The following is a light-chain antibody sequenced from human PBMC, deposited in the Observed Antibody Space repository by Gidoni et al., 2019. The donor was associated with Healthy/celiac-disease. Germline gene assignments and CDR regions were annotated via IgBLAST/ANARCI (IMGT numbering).Light chain of an antibody. V-gene: IGKV1-27*01. J-gene: IGKJ5*01. CDR1: QGISNY. CDR2: AAS. Sequence: DIQITQYPSSLSASVGDRVTITCRASQGISNYLAWYQQKPGKVPKLLIYAASTLQAGVPSRCRSSGAGTDYTLTISSRQPEDVATYYCQKYNSAPPITFGQXTQLEIK. CDR3: QKYNSAPPIT.